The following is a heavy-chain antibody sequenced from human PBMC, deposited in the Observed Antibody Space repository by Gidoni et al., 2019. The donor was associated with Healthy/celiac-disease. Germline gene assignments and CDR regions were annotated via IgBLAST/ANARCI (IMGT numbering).Heavy chain of an antibody. Sequence: EVQLVESGGGLVQPGGSLRLHCAATGFTFSSYWRSWVRKAPGKGLEWVANIKQDGSEKYYVDSVKGRFTISRDNAKNSLYLQMNILRAEDTAVYYCARELSGEYDAFDIWGQGTMVTVSS. CDR3: ARELSGEYDAFDI. J-gene: IGHJ3*02. V-gene: IGHV3-7*03. CDR2: IKQDGSEK. CDR1: GFTFSSYW. D-gene: IGHD1-26*01.